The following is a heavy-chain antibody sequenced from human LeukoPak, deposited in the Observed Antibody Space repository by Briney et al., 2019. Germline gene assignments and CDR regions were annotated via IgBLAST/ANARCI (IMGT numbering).Heavy chain of an antibody. D-gene: IGHD5-12*01. V-gene: IGHV1-69*13. Sequence: SVKVSCRASGGTFSSYAISWVRQAPGQGLEWMGGIIPIFGTANYAQKFQDRVTITADESTSTAYMELSSLRSEDTAVYYCARDPGYGRVLYYFDYWGQGTLVTVSS. CDR1: GGTFSSYA. CDR3: ARDPGYGRVLYYFDY. J-gene: IGHJ4*02. CDR2: IIPIFGTA.